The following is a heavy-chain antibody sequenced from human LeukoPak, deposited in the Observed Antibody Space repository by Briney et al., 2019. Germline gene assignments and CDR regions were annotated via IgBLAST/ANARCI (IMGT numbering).Heavy chain of an antibody. Sequence: ASVKVSCKASGYTFTGYYMHWVRQAPGQGLEWMGWINPNSGGTNYAQKFQGRVTMTRDTSISTAYMELSRLRSDDTAVYYCAIGTVTTYYYYMDVWGKGTTVTASS. CDR3: AIGTVTTYYYYMDV. CDR2: INPNSGGT. CDR1: GYTFTGYY. J-gene: IGHJ6*03. D-gene: IGHD4-17*01. V-gene: IGHV1-2*02.